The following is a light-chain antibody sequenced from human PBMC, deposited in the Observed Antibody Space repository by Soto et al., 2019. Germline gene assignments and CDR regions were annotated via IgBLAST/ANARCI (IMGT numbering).Light chain of an antibody. CDR3: ILYTTTSTRV. V-gene: IGLV1-40*01. CDR1: SSNIGAGYD. Sequence: QSVLTQPPSVSGAPGQRVTISCTGSSSNIGAGYDVHWYQQLPGTVPKLLIYSDNNRPSGVPDRFSGSKSGASASLAITGLQAEDEADYYCILYTTTSTRVFAT. CDR2: SDN. J-gene: IGLJ1*01.